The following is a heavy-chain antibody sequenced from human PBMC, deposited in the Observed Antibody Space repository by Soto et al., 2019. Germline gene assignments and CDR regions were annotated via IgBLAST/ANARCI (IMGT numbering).Heavy chain of an antibody. D-gene: IGHD2-21*02. CDR1: GYTFSNYY. J-gene: IGHJ4*02. CDR3: ARYPLLVTAIGAKYYFDY. V-gene: IGHV1-46*01. Sequence: ASVKVSCKASGYTFSNYYIHWVRQASGQGLEWMGIINPSGGSTSYAQKFQGRVTMTRDTSTSTVYMELSSLRSEDTAVYYCARYPLLVTAIGAKYYFDYWGQGTLVTVSS. CDR2: INPSGGST.